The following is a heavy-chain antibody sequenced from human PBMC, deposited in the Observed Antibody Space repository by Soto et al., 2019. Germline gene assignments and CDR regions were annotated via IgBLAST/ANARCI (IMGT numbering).Heavy chain of an antibody. Sequence: QVQLQESGPGLVKASETLSVTCTVSGDSISSYYWSWIRQPPGRGLQWIGDIYHTGSTNYNPSLMSRVTLSVDMSKNQYSLKVNSVTAAATAVYYCARAETSSVWYPVFDYWGQGILVTVSS. CDR3: ARAETSSVWYPVFDY. D-gene: IGHD6-19*01. V-gene: IGHV4-59*01. CDR1: GDSISSYY. J-gene: IGHJ4*02. CDR2: IYHTGST.